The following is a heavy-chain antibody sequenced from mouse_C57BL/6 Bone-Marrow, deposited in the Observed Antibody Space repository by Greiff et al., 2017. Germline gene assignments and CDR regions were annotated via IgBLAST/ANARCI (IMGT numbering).Heavy chain of an antibody. J-gene: IGHJ2*01. CDR3: TTDGPFDY. Sequence: EVQGVESGAELVRPGASVKLSCTASGFNIKDDYMHWVKQRPEQGLEWIGWIDPENGDTEYASKFQGKATITADTSSNTAYLQLSSLTSEDTAVYYCTTDGPFDYWGQGTTLTVSS. V-gene: IGHV14-4*01. D-gene: IGHD2-3*01. CDR2: IDPENGDT. CDR1: GFNIKDDY.